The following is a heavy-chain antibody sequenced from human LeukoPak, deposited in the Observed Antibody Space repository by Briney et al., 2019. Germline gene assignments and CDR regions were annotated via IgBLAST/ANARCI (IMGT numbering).Heavy chain of an antibody. CDR1: GFTFTSYA. V-gene: IGHV3-23*01. J-gene: IGHJ4*02. CDR2: ISGSGGST. Sequence: QPGGSLRLSCAASGFTFTSYAMSWDRQAPGKGLEWVSAISGSGGSTYYADSVTGRFTISRDNSKNTLYLQMNSLRAEDTAVYYCANLQSVGATDFDYWGQGTLVTVSS. D-gene: IGHD1-26*01. CDR3: ANLQSVGATDFDY.